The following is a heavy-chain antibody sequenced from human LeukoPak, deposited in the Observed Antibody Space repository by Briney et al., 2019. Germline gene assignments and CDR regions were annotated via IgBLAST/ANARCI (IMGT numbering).Heavy chain of an antibody. CDR1: GFTFSNAW. CDR2: IKSKTDGGTT. J-gene: IGHJ4*02. V-gene: IGHV3-15*01. D-gene: IGHD4-17*01. Sequence: GGSLRLSCAASGFTFSNAWMSWVRQAPGKGLEWVGRIKSKTDGGTTDYAAPVKGRFTISRDDSKNTLYLQMNSLKTEDTAVYYCTTPLYGDYERVNDYWGQGTLVTVSS. CDR3: TTPLYGDYERVNDY.